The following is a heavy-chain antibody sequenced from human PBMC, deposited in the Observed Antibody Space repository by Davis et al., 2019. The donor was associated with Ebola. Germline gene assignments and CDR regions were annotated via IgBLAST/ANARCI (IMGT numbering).Heavy chain of an antibody. D-gene: IGHD4-17*01. CDR2: ISGSGSST. J-gene: IGHJ6*02. CDR3: AKGSLYGSRSITAGMDV. Sequence: PGGSLRLSCAASGFTFSNYAMSWVRQAPGQGLGWVSAISGSGSSTYYADSVKGRFTISRDNSKNTLYLQMNSLRAEDTAVYYCAKGSLYGSRSITAGMDVWGQGTTVTVSS. V-gene: IGHV3-23*01. CDR1: GFTFSNYA.